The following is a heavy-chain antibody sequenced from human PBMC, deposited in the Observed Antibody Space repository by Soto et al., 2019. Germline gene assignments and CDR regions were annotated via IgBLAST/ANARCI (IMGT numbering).Heavy chain of an antibody. CDR1: GGSLSGYY. Sequence: QVQLQQWGAGLLKPSATLSLTCAVNGGSLSGYYWTWIRQSPGKGLEWIGEINHRGSSDYNPSLKSRVTLSIDASMNHVTLELTSVTAADTAVYYCARSGGTTVTGLWHFDSWGQGTLVTVSS. J-gene: IGHJ4*02. CDR3: ARSGGTTVTGLWHFDS. V-gene: IGHV4-34*01. CDR2: INHRGSS. D-gene: IGHD4-17*01.